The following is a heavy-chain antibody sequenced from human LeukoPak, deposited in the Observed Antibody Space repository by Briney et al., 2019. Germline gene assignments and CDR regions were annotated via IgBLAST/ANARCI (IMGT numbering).Heavy chain of an antibody. J-gene: IGHJ4*02. D-gene: IGHD3-3*01. V-gene: IGHV3-23*01. CDR2: ISGSGSST. Sequence: GGSLRLSCAASGFTFSTYAMSWVRQAPGNGLEWVSSISGSGSSTYYADSVKGRFTISRDNSKNTLYLQMNSLRAEDTAVCYCAKRPDYDFWSGYQDFWGQGTLVTVSS. CDR3: AKRPDYDFWSGYQDF. CDR1: GFTFSTYA.